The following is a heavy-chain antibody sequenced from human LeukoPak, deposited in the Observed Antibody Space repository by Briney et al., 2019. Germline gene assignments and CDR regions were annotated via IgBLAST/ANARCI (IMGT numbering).Heavy chain of an antibody. CDR2: IKSEPDGGTT. CDR3: TTDDRGYSYAPRY. J-gene: IGHJ4*02. CDR1: GXTFSNAW. Sequence: GGSLRLSCAGSGXTFSNAWMSWVRQAPGKGREWVGRIKSEPDGGTTDYAAPVKGKFTISRDDSKNTLYLQMNSLRAEDTALYYCTTDDRGYSYAPRYWGQGTLVTVSS. D-gene: IGHD5-18*01. V-gene: IGHV3-15*01.